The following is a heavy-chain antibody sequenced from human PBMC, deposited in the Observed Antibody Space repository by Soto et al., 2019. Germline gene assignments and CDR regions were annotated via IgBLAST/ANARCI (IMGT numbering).Heavy chain of an antibody. CDR3: ARARSGSYYNNPYYYGMDV. V-gene: IGHV1-2*02. D-gene: IGHD3-10*01. Sequence: ASVKVSCKASGYTFTGYYMHWVRQAPGQGLEWMGWINPNSGGTNYAQKFQGRVTMTRDTSISTAYMELSRLRSDDTAVYYCARARSGSYYNNPYYYGMDVWGQGTTVTVSS. CDR1: GYTFTGYY. CDR2: INPNSGGT. J-gene: IGHJ6*02.